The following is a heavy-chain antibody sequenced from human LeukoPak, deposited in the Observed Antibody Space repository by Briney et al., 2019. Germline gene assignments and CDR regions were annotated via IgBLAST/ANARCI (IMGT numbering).Heavy chain of an antibody. CDR1: GFTFSSYA. J-gene: IGHJ4*02. CDR2: VSYHGTNI. Sequence: GGSLRLSCAASGFTFSSYAMHWVRQTPGQGLEWVAVVSYHGTNIYYADSVKGRFTISRDNSKNTLYLQMNSLRPEDTALYYCARRMGPYSAPAATVYWGQGALVTVSS. D-gene: IGHD2-2*01. CDR3: ARRMGPYSAPAATVY. V-gene: IGHV3-30-3*01.